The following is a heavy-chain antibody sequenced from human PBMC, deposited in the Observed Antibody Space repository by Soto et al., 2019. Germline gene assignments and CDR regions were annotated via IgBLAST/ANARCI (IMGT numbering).Heavy chain of an antibody. CDR1: GFTFSDYV. V-gene: IGHV3-23*01. CDR2: ISGSGATT. J-gene: IGHJ4*02. D-gene: IGHD1-7*01. CDR3: AKKMTTEAGTTKTFDY. Sequence: PGGSLRLSCAASGFTFSDYVVSWVRQAPGRGPEWVSAISGSGATTSYADSVKGRFTISRDNSKNTLFLQMNSLRAEDTALYYCAKKMTTEAGTTKTFDYWGQGTLVTVSS.